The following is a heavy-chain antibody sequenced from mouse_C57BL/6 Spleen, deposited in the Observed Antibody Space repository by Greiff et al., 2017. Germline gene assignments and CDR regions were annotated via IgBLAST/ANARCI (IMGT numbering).Heavy chain of an antibody. D-gene: IGHD2-1*01. Sequence: QVQLKESGPGLVAPSQSLSITCTVSGFSLTSYGVHWVVIWSDGSTTYNSALKSRLSISKDNSKSQVFLKMNSLQTDDTAMYYCARQRGNYGAMDYWGQGTSVTVSS. V-gene: IGHV2-6-1*01. CDR1: GFSLTSYG. CDR2: IWSDGST. J-gene: IGHJ4*01. CDR3: ARQRGNYGAMDY.